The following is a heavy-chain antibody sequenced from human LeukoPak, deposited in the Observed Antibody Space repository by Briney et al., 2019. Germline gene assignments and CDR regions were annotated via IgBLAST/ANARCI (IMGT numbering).Heavy chain of an antibody. Sequence: GGSLRLSCAASGFIFSSYGMSWVRQAPGKGLEWVSSITDNGGSTYYADSVKGRFTISRDNSRNMLYLQMDSLRAEDTAVYYCAKRVDYSSPGGYFDYWGQGTLVTVS. J-gene: IGHJ4*02. D-gene: IGHD2-2*01. CDR2: ITDNGGST. CDR1: GFIFSSYG. CDR3: AKRVDYSSPGGYFDY. V-gene: IGHV3-23*01.